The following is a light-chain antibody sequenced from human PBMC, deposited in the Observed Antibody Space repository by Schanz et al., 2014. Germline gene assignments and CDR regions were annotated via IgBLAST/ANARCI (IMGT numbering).Light chain of an antibody. Sequence: QSAVTQPASVSGSPGQSITISCTGTSSDVGFYKYVSWYQQHPGKVPKLLIYDVSDRPSGVSDRFSGSKSGNTASLTISGLQAEDEADYYCSSYTSSSLWVFGGGTKLTVL. V-gene: IGLV2-14*03. J-gene: IGLJ3*02. CDR2: DVS. CDR3: SSYTSSSLWV. CDR1: SSDVGFYKY.